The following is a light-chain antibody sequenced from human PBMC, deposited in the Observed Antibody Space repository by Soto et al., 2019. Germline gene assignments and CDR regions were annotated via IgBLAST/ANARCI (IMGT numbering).Light chain of an antibody. J-gene: IGLJ2*01. CDR2: EVS. V-gene: IGLV2-8*01. CDR3: SSYAGNTYVV. CDR1: SSDVGGYNY. Sequence: QSALTQPASVSGSPGQSITISCTGTSSDVGGYNYVSWYQQHPGKAPKLLIYEVSKRHSGVPDRFAGSKSGNTASLTVSGLQSDDEADYYCSSYAGNTYVVFGGGTQLTVL.